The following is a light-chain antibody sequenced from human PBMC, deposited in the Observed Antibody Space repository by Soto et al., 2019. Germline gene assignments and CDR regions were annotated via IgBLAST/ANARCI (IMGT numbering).Light chain of an antibody. Sequence: DIQMTQAPPSLSASVGDGVTLTCRASEDIRGHLPWYQQKPGKSPKLLISYTYRLQGGVPSRFSGSRSGTDFTLPINSLQPEDFATYYCHQSASVPRTFGQVTRVEIK. J-gene: IGKJ1*01. CDR3: HQSASVPRT. V-gene: IGKV1-39*01. CDR1: EDIRGH. CDR2: YTY.